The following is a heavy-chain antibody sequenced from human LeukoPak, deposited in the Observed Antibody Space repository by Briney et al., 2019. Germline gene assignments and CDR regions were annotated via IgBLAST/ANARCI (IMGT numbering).Heavy chain of an antibody. CDR2: INHSGST. V-gene: IGHV4-34*01. J-gene: IGHJ4*02. CDR3: ARSYGSGSYYTPYYFDY. CDR1: GGSFSGYY. D-gene: IGHD3-10*01. Sequence: PSETLSLTCAVYGGSFSGYYWSWIRQPPGKGLEWIGEINHSGSTNYNPSLKSRVTISVDTSKNQFSLKLSSVTAADTAVYYCARSYGSGSYYTPYYFDYWGQGTLVTVSS.